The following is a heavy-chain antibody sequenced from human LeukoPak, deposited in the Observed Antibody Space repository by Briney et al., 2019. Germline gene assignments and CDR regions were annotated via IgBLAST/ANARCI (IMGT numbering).Heavy chain of an antibody. V-gene: IGHV3-21*01. J-gene: IGHJ3*02. Sequence: PGRSLRLSCAASGFTFSNYNMNWVRQASGKGLEYVSSNSRSSSSIYYADSVKGRFTISRDNPKNSLYLQMNSLRAEDTAVYYCARGTGRFMFDIWGQGTMVTVSS. D-gene: IGHD3-3*01. CDR3: ARGTGRFMFDI. CDR1: GFTFSNYN. CDR2: NSRSSSSI.